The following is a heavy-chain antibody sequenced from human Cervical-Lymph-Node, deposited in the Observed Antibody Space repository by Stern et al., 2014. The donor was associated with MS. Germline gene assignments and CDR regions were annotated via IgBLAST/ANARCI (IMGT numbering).Heavy chain of an antibody. D-gene: IGHD1-26*01. J-gene: IGHJ4*02. Sequence: MQLVESGGGVVQPGRSLRLSCAASGFTFSSYGMHWVRQAPGKGLERVAVIAYDGSNKYYADSVKGRFTISRDNSKNTLYLQMNSLRAEDTAVYYCAKGTSGSYYFYFDYWGQGTLVTVSS. CDR3: AKGTSGSYYFYFDY. CDR1: GFTFSSYG. V-gene: IGHV3-30*18. CDR2: IAYDGSNK.